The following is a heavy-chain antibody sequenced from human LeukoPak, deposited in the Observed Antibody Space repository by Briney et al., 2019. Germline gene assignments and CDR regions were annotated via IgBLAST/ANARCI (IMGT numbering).Heavy chain of an antibody. CDR3: ARVGLSGWSSYYFDY. V-gene: IGHV1-2*04. J-gene: IGHJ4*02. D-gene: IGHD6-19*01. Sequence: ASVKVSCKASGYTFTGYYMYWVRQVPGQGLEWMGWINPSSGGTHYAQKFQGWVTMTRDTSIATAYMELSRLTSDDTAVYYCARVGLSGWSSYYFDYWGQGTLVTVSS. CDR1: GYTFTGYY. CDR2: INPSSGGT.